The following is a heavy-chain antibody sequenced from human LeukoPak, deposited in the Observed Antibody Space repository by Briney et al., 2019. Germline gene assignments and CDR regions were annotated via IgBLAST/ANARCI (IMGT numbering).Heavy chain of an antibody. CDR1: GFTFSTYW. D-gene: IGHD5-18*01. V-gene: IGHV3-74*01. CDR3: ARGDHSFWGFPH. J-gene: IGHJ4*02. Sequence: GGSLRLSCAASGFTFSTYWMHWVRQAPGKGLVWVSRINSDGSNTNYADSVKGRFAISRDNAKNTLYLQMNSLRAEDTAVYYCARGDHSFWGFPHWGQGTLVTVSS. CDR2: INSDGSNT.